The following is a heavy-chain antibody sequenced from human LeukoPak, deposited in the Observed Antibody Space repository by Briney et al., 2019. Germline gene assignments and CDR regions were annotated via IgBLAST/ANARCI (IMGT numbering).Heavy chain of an antibody. D-gene: IGHD3-22*01. J-gene: IGHJ4*02. V-gene: IGHV3-23*01. CDR3: AKESYDSSGYNDY. Sequence: ETLSLTCTVSGGSISSYYWSWIRQAPGKGLEWVSAISGSGGSTYYADSVKGRFTISRDNSKNTLYLQMNSLRAEDTAVYYCAKESYDSSGYNDYWGQGTLVTVSS. CDR2: ISGSGGST. CDR1: GGSISSYY.